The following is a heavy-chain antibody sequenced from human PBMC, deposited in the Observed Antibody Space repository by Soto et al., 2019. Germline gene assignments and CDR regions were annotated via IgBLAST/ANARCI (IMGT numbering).Heavy chain of an antibody. J-gene: IGHJ6*02. CDR1: GFTFSTYA. CDR2: ISDSGGST. V-gene: IGHV3-23*01. D-gene: IGHD2-2*01. Sequence: PGGSLRLSCAASGFTFSTYAMTWVRQAPGKGLEWVSAISDSGGSTYYADSVKGRFTISRDNSKNTLFPQMNSLRAEDTAVYYCATRRDASYYYYGMDVWGQGTTVTVSS. CDR3: ATRRDASYYYYGMDV.